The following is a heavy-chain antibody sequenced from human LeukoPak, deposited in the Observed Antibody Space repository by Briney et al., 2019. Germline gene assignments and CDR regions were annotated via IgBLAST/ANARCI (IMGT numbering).Heavy chain of an antibody. J-gene: IGHJ3*02. CDR2: IYSGGST. Sequence: GGSLRLSCAASGFTFSSYWMSWVRQAPGKGLEWVSVIYSGGSTYYADSVKGRFTISRDNSKNTLYLQMNSLRAEDTAVYYCARGSRGSNDAFDIWGQGTMVTVSS. CDR1: GFTFSSYW. CDR3: ARGSRGSNDAFDI. D-gene: IGHD3-16*01. V-gene: IGHV3-66*01.